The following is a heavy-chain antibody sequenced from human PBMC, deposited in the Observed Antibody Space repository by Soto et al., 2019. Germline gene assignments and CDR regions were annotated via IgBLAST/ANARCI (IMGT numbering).Heavy chain of an antibody. D-gene: IGHD2-2*02. Sequence: SVKVSCKASGGTFSSYAISWVRQAPGQGLEWMGGVIPIFGTANYAQKFQGRVTITADESTSTAYMELSSLRSEDTAVYYCARDCSSTSCYTEGSYYYYYGMDVWGQGTTVTVSS. CDR3: ARDCSSTSCYTEGSYYYYYGMDV. J-gene: IGHJ6*02. V-gene: IGHV1-69*13. CDR1: GGTFSSYA. CDR2: VIPIFGTA.